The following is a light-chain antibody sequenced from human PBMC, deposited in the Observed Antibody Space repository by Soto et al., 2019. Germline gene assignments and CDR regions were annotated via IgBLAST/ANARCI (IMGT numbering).Light chain of an antibody. CDR1: QRLSASD. V-gene: IGKV3-20*01. Sequence: EIVLTQSPGTLSLSPGQRATLSCRASQRLSASDIAWYQQKPGQAPKFLIYGVSSRATGIPDRFSGSGSGTEFTLTISSLQPDDSATYYCQQYNSYRAFGQGTKVEI. J-gene: IGKJ1*01. CDR2: GVS. CDR3: QQYNSYRA.